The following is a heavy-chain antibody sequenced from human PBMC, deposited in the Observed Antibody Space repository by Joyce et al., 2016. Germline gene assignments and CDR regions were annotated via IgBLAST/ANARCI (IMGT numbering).Heavy chain of an antibody. Sequence: QVQLVESGGGVVQPGRSLRLSCAASGRTLSNSGVHWVRQAPGKGREWVAVISYDGIYKYYADPVKGRFTISRDNAKNTVFLEMNSLRTEDTAVYYCAKILTATYSSGWFLDYWGQGTLVTVSS. CDR2: ISYDGIYK. CDR1: GRTLSNSG. CDR3: AKILTATYSSGWFLDY. J-gene: IGHJ4*02. V-gene: IGHV3-30*18. D-gene: IGHD6-25*01.